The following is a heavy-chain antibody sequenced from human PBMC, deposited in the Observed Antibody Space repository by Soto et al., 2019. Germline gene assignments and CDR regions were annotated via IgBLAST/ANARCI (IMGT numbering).Heavy chain of an antibody. CDR2: ISYDGSNK. CDR3: ASITSSWPFDY. Sequence: HPGGSLRLSCADSGFTFSSYGMHWVRQAPGKGLEWVAVISYDGSNKYYADSVKGRFTISRDNSKNTLYLQMNSLRAEDTAVYYCASITSSWPFDYWGQGTLVTVSS. CDR1: GFTFSSYG. D-gene: IGHD6-13*01. V-gene: IGHV3-30*03. J-gene: IGHJ4*02.